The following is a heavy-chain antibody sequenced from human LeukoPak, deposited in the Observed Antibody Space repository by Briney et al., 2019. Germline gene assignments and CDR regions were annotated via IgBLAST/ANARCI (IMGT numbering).Heavy chain of an antibody. Sequence: GGSLRLSCAASGFTFSSYEMNWVRQAPGKGLEWVSYISSSGSTIYYADSVKGRFTISRDNAKNSLYLQMNSLRAGDTAVYYCARRRTGDFDYWGQGTLVTVSS. CDR2: ISSSGSTI. CDR1: GFTFSSYE. J-gene: IGHJ4*02. V-gene: IGHV3-48*03. CDR3: ARRRTGDFDY. D-gene: IGHD7-27*01.